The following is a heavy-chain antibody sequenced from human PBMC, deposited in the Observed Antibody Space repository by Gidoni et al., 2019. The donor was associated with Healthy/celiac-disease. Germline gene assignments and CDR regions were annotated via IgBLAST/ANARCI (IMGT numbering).Heavy chain of an antibody. V-gene: IGHV4-34*01. D-gene: IGHD5-18*01. Sequence: QVQLQQWGAGLLKPSETLSLTCAVYGGSFSGYYWSWIRQPPGKGLEWIGEINHSGSTNYNPSLKSRVTISVDTSKNQFSLKLSSVTAADTAVYYCARGRRGNRGYSYGYYYYYGMDVWGQGTTVTVSS. J-gene: IGHJ6*02. CDR3: ARGRRGNRGYSYGYYYYYGMDV. CDR1: GGSFSGYY. CDR2: INHSGST.